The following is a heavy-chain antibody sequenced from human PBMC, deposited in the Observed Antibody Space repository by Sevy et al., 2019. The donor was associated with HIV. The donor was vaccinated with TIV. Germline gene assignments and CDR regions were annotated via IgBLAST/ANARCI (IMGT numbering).Heavy chain of an antibody. Sequence: TVKVSCKASGGTFSSYAISWVRQAPRQGLEWMGGIIPILRIANYPQKFQGRVTISASKSTITAYMELSSLRSADTAVYYCARGSASERVQINFDYWGQGTLVSVSS. CDR2: IIPILRIA. V-gene: IGHV1-69*10. D-gene: IGHD6-25*01. CDR1: GGTFSSYA. CDR3: ARGSASERVQINFDY. J-gene: IGHJ4*02.